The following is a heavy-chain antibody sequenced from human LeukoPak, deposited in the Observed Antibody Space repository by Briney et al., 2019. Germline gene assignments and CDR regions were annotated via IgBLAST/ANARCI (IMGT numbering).Heavy chain of an antibody. Sequence: PGGSLRLSCAASGFTFSSYWMSWVRQAPGKGLEWVANIKQDGSEKYYVDSVKGRFTISRDNAKNSLYLQMNSLRAEDTAVYYCARDRGYYDFRSGYYTCMGFDPWGQGTLVTVSS. D-gene: IGHD3-3*01. CDR2: IKQDGSEK. CDR3: ARDRGYYDFRSGYYTCMGFDP. J-gene: IGHJ5*02. CDR1: GFTFSSYW. V-gene: IGHV3-7*01.